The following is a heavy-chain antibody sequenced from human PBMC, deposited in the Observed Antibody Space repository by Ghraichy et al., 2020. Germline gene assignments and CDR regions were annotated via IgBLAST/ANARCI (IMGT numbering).Heavy chain of an antibody. CDR1: GGSFSGYY. V-gene: IGHV4-34*01. CDR3: ARGRTIFSHA. D-gene: IGHD3-9*01. Sequence: SQTLSLTCAVYGGSFSGYYWSWIRQPPGKGLEWIGEINHSGSTNYNPSLKSRVTISVDTSKNQFSLKLSSVTAADTAVYYCARGRTIFSHAWGQGTLVTVSS. CDR2: INHSGST. J-gene: IGHJ5*02.